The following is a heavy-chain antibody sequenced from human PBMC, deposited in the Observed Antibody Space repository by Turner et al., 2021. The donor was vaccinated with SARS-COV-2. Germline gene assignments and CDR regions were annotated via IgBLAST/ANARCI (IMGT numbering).Heavy chain of an antibody. Sequence: QVQLVDSGGGVVQPGRSLSPSCAAPGFTFSSYGMHWVRQAPGKGLEWVAVIPYDGSNKYYADSVKGRFTISRDNSKNALYLQMNSLRAEDTAVYYCAKEGTFGVITGIDYWGQGTLVTVSS. CDR2: IPYDGSNK. J-gene: IGHJ4*02. CDR1: GFTFSSYG. D-gene: IGHD1-20*01. V-gene: IGHV3-30*18. CDR3: AKEGTFGVITGIDY.